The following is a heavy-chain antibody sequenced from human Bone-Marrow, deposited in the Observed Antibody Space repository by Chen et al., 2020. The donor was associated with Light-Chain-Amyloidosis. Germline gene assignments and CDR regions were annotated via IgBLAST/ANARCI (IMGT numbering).Heavy chain of an antibody. Sequence: GYVRLSXAAFGFTWRLHSMHWFRQAPGKGLEWVSYITSTSSTIYYTDSVKGRFTISRDNAENSLYLQMXXXXXXXXXXYYXXXXKLGLGXXXRDAYDIWGQGTMVTVSS. D-gene: IGHD3-10*01. CDR1: GFTWRLHS. J-gene: IGHJ3*02. CDR3: XXXKLGLGXXXRDAYDI. V-gene: IGHV3-48*01. CDR2: ITSTSSTI.